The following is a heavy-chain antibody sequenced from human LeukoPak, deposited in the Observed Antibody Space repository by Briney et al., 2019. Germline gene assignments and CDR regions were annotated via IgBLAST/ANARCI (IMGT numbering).Heavy chain of an antibody. D-gene: IGHD4-17*01. CDR1: GFTFSSYE. Sequence: GGSLRLSCAASGFTFSSYEMNWVRQAPGKGLEWVSYISSSGSTIYYADSVKGRFTISRDNAKNSLYLQMNSLRAEDTAVYYCARSPTTATIYYYYMDVRGKGTTVTVSS. J-gene: IGHJ6*03. CDR2: ISSSGSTI. V-gene: IGHV3-48*03. CDR3: ARSPTTATIYYYYMDV.